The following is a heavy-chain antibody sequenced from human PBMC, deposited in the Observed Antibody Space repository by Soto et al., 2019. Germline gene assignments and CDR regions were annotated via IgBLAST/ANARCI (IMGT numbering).Heavy chain of an antibody. CDR2: IYYSGST. J-gene: IGHJ3*02. Sequence: QVQLQESGPGLVKPSQTLSLTCTVSGGSISSGGYYWSWIRQHPGKGLEWIGYIYYSGSTYYNPSLKSRVTISVDTSKTQFSLKLSSVTAADTAVYYCAREPGSGYAKDAFDIWGQGTMVTVSS. V-gene: IGHV4-31*03. CDR3: AREPGSGYAKDAFDI. D-gene: IGHD5-12*01. CDR1: GGSISSGGYY.